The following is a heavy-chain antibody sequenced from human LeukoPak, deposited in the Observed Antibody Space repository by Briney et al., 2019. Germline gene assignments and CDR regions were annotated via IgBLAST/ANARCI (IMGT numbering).Heavy chain of an antibody. V-gene: IGHV4-59*01. CDR1: GGSISSYY. Sequence: SETLSLTRTVSGGSISSYYWSWIRQPPGKGLEWIGYIYYSGSTNYNPSLKSRVTISVDTSKNQFSLKLSSVTAADTAVYYCARLYYDYVWGSYRSPGDKSDYWGQGTLVTVSS. CDR2: IYYSGST. D-gene: IGHD3-16*02. CDR3: ARLYYDYVWGSYRSPGDKSDY. J-gene: IGHJ4*02.